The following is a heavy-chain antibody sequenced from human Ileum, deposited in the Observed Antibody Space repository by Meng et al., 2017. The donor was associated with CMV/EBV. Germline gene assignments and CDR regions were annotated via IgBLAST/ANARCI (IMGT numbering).Heavy chain of an antibody. CDR2: INPNNGDT. CDR1: GYTFTSYY. CDR3: ARGANYASYRVDY. J-gene: IGHJ4*02. D-gene: IGHD1-7*01. V-gene: IGHV1-2*02. Sequence: QVQPLQSGAEVKTPGASVKVSCKASGYTFTSYYIHWVRQAPGQGLEWMGWINPNNGDTNYAQKFQGGVTMTRDTSINTAYMEVTSADTAVYYCARGANYASYRVDYWGQGTLVTVSS.